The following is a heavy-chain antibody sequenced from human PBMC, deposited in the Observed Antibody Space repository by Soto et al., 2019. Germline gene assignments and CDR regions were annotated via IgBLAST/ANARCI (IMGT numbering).Heavy chain of an antibody. D-gene: IGHD3-3*01. J-gene: IGHJ4*02. CDR3: AKDRGYDFWSGYKNNDPGVDY. V-gene: IGHV3-23*01. CDR1: GFSFSTYG. Sequence: GGSLRLSCAASGFSFSTYGMSWVRQAPGKGLEWVSAISGSGGSTYYADSVKGRFTISRDNSKNTLYLQMNSLRAEDTAVYYCAKDRGYDFWSGYKNNDPGVDYWGQGTLVTVSS. CDR2: ISGSGGST.